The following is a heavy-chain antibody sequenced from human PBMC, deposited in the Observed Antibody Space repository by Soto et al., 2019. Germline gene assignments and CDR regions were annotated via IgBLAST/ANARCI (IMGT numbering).Heavy chain of an antibody. CDR3: ARGGTPLLHFDY. CDR2: ISSSGSTI. Sequence: GGSLRLSCAASGFTFSDYYMSWIRQAPGKGLEWVSYISSSGSTIYYAESVKGRFTISRDNAKNSLNLQMNSLKAEDTAVYYCARGGTPLLHFDYWGQGTLVTVSS. CDR1: GFTFSDYY. D-gene: IGHD1-26*01. V-gene: IGHV3-11*01. J-gene: IGHJ4*02.